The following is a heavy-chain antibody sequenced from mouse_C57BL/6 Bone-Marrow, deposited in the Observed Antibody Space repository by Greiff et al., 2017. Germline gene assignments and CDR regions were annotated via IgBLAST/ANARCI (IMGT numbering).Heavy chain of an antibody. D-gene: IGHD2-5*01. J-gene: IGHJ3*01. CDR1: GYTFTSYW. CDR2: IDPSDSET. Sequence: QVQLQQPGAELVRPGSSVQLSCKASGYTFTSYWMHWVKQRPIQGLEWIGNIDPSDSETHYNQQFKDKATLTVDKSSSTAYMQLSSLTSEDSAVYYCARSPAYYSNSGFAYWGQGTLVTVSA. V-gene: IGHV1-52*01. CDR3: ARSPAYYSNSGFAY.